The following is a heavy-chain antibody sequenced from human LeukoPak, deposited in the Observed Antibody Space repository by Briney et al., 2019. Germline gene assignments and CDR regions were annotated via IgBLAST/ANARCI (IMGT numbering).Heavy chain of an antibody. CDR3: ARDPNGDYLGAFDF. J-gene: IGHJ3*01. CDR2: IRASGGDT. V-gene: IGHV3-23*01. D-gene: IGHD4-17*01. Sequence: PGESLKISCKGSGYSFSSYAMSWVRQAPGKGLEWVSAIRASGGDTYYADSVKGRFTISKDNSKNTLYVQMNSLRAEDTAVYYCARDPNGDYLGAFDFWGQGTMVTVSS. CDR1: GYSFSSYA.